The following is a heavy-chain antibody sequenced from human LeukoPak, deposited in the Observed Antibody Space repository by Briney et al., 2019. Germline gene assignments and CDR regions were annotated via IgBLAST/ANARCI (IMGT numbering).Heavy chain of an antibody. Sequence: GGSLRLSCAASGFTFDDYAMHWVRQAPGKGLEWVSGISWNSGSIGYADSVKGRFTISRDNAKNSLYLQMNSLRAEDTAVYYCARDIVYYYYYMDVWGKGTTVTISS. CDR2: ISWNSGSI. CDR3: ARDIVYYYYYMDV. J-gene: IGHJ6*03. CDR1: GFTFDDYA. V-gene: IGHV3-9*01.